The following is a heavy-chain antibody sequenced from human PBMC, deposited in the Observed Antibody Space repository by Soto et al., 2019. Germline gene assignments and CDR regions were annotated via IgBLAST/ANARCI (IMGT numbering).Heavy chain of an antibody. CDR1: GFTFSSYT. Sequence: EVQLVESGGGLVKPGGSLGFSCAASGFTFSSYTLNWFRQAPGKGLEWVSSISSSSSYIYYADSVKGRFTISRDNAKNSLYLQMNSLRAEDTAVYYCARGLVLRFLEWLSPLGYWGQGTLVTVSS. V-gene: IGHV3-21*01. CDR3: ARGLVLRFLEWLSPLGY. CDR2: ISSSSSYI. J-gene: IGHJ4*02. D-gene: IGHD3-3*01.